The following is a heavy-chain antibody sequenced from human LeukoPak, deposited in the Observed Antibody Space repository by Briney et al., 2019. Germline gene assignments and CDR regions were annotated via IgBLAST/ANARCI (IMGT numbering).Heavy chain of an antibody. Sequence: PGGSLRLSCAASGFTFSSYAMSWVRQAPGKGPEWVSGISDSGGSTLYADTVKGRFTISRDNSRNTLNLQMNSLRAEDTAVYYCAKGWFGEVLYPFDSWGQGTLVTVSS. V-gene: IGHV3-23*01. CDR1: GFTFSSYA. D-gene: IGHD3-10*01. J-gene: IGHJ4*02. CDR2: ISDSGGST. CDR3: AKGWFGEVLYPFDS.